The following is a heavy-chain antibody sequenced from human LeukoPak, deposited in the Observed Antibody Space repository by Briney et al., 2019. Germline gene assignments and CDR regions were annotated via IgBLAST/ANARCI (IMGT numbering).Heavy chain of an antibody. D-gene: IGHD1-1*01. V-gene: IGHV3-21*01. J-gene: IGHJ3*02. CDR1: GFTFSSYS. Sequence: GGSLRLSCAASGFTFSSYSMNWVRQAPGKGLEWVSSISSSSSYIYYADSVKGRFTISRDNAKNSLYLQMNSLRAEDTAVYYCARDFGGTRAFDIWGQGTMVTVYS. CDR3: ARDFGGTRAFDI. CDR2: ISSSSSYI.